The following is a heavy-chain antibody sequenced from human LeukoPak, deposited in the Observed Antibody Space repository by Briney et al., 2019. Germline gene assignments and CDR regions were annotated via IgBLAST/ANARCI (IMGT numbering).Heavy chain of an antibody. J-gene: IGHJ5*02. CDR1: GGSISSGGYY. D-gene: IGHD6-13*01. V-gene: IGHV4-31*03. Sequence: SQTLSLTCTVSGGSISSGGYYWSWIRQHPGKGLEWIGYIYYSGSTYYNPSLKSRVTISVDTSRNQFSLELSSVTAADTAVYYCARLRGSWYSRSNWFDPWGQGTLVTVSS. CDR2: IYYSGST. CDR3: ARLRGSWYSRSNWFDP.